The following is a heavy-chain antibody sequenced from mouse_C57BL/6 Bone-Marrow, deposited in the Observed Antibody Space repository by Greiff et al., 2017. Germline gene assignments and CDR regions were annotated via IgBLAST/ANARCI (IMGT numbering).Heavy chain of an antibody. Sequence: VKLMESGAELVRPGASVKLSCKASGYTFTDYYINWVKQRPGQGLEWIARIYPGSGNTYYNEKFKGKATLTAEKSSSTAYMQLSSLTSEDSAVYFCARYPITTVVATRFDYWGQGTTLTVSS. CDR2: IYPGSGNT. D-gene: IGHD1-1*01. CDR3: ARYPITTVVATRFDY. CDR1: GYTFTDYY. J-gene: IGHJ2*01. V-gene: IGHV1-76*01.